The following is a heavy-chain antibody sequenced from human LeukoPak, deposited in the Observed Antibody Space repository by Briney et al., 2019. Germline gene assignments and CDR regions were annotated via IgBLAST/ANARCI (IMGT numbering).Heavy chain of an antibody. CDR2: INTNTGNP. J-gene: IGHJ4*02. CDR1: GYTLTELS. CDR3: ARDHSTYYDFWSGYYLDY. Sequence: ASVKVPCKVSGYTLTELSMHWVRQAPGQGLEWMGWINTNTGNPTYARGFTGRFVFSLDTSVSTAYLQISSLKAEDTAVYYCARDHSTYYDFWSGYYLDYWGQGTLVTVSS. D-gene: IGHD3-3*01. V-gene: IGHV7-4-1*02.